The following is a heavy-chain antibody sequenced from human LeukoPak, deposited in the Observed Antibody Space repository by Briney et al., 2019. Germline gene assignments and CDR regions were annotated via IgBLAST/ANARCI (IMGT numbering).Heavy chain of an antibody. D-gene: IGHD4-17*01. J-gene: IGHJ4*02. CDR1: GFTFSSYW. V-gene: IGHV3-7*03. Sequence: GGSLRLSCAASGFTFSSYWMSWVRQAPGKGLEWVANIKKDGSEKKYVDSVKGRFTISRDNSKNTLYLQMNSLRAEDTAVYYCAKLLNDYGDYYFDYWGQGTLVTVSS. CDR3: AKLLNDYGDYYFDY. CDR2: IKKDGSEK.